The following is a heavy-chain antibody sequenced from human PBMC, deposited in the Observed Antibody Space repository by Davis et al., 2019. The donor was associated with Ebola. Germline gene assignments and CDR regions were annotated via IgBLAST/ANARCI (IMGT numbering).Heavy chain of an antibody. V-gene: IGHV1-24*01. J-gene: IGHJ4*02. CDR3: TVGGIGGMGDY. CDR1: GYTFTSYD. D-gene: IGHD3-10*01. CDR2: SDPEDES. Sequence: AASVKVSCKASGYTFTSYDINWVRQATGQGLEWMGSSDPEDESIYAQKFQGRVTMTEDTSTNTAYMELSSLKSEDTGVYYCTVGGIGGMGDYWGQGTRVTVSS.